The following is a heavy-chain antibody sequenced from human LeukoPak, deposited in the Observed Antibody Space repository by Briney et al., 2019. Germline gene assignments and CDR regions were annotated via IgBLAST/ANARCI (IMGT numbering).Heavy chain of an antibody. Sequence: GGSLRLSCAASGFTFSRYAMNWVRQAPGKGLEWVSAISGSGGSTYYADSVKGRFTISRDNSKNTLYLQINSLRAEDTAVYYCAKDHGLDFDFDYWGQGTLVTVSS. CDR2: ISGSGGST. CDR1: GFTFSRYA. V-gene: IGHV3-23*01. J-gene: IGHJ4*02. D-gene: IGHD5-24*01. CDR3: AKDHGLDFDFDY.